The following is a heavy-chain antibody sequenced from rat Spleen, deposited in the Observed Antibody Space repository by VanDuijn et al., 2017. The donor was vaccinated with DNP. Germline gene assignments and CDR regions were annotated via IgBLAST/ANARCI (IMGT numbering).Heavy chain of an antibody. D-gene: IGHD1-11*01. CDR3: ARGPNYGGYLDYFDY. CDR2: INKESGTI. CDR1: GFNFNDYW. Sequence: EVKLVESGGGLVQPGRSLKLSCTASGFNFNDYWMGWVRQAPGKGLEWIGEINKESGTINYSPSSKDKFTIPRDNAQNTLYLQMSKLGSEDTAIYYCARGPNYGGYLDYFDYWGQGVMVTVSA. V-gene: IGHV4-2*01. J-gene: IGHJ2*01.